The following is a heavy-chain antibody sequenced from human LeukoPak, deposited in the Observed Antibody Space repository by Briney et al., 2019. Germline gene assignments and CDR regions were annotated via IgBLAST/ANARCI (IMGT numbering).Heavy chain of an antibody. CDR1: GYNFRAYY. Sequence: ASVKVSCKASGYNFRAYYIHWVRQAPGQGLEWLGYIRPMTGDTNYAQKFQDRVTFSMDTSTATAYMDLRSLRSDDTAFYYCGRGVQSFDPWGQGTLVTVSS. V-gene: IGHV1-2*02. J-gene: IGHJ5*02. CDR3: GRGVQSFDP. CDR2: IRPMTGDT.